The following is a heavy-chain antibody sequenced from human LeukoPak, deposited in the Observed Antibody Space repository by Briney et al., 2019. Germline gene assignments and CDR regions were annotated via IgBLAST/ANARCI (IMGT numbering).Heavy chain of an antibody. Sequence: QTGGSLRLSCAVSGFTFSDYGMHWVRQAPGKGLEWVAVIWDDGSNKYYADSVKGRFTISRDNSKNTLYMQMNSLRAEDTAVYYCARGAIAVAGRIDYWGQGTLVTVSS. V-gene: IGHV3-33*01. J-gene: IGHJ4*02. CDR2: IWDDGSNK. CDR3: ARGAIAVAGRIDY. CDR1: GFTFSDYG. D-gene: IGHD6-19*01.